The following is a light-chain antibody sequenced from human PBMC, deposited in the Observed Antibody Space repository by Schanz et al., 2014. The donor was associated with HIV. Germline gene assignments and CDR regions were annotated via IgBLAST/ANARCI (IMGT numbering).Light chain of an antibody. CDR2: DVS. CDR1: SSDVGGYNY. CDR3: SSYTTSSPLV. J-gene: IGLJ2*01. Sequence: QSALTQPASVSGSPGQSITISCTGTSSDVGGYNYVSWYQHHPGKAPKLMIYDVSNRPSGVSNRFSGSKSGYTASLTISGLQADDEADYYCSSYTTSSPLVLGGGTKLPV. V-gene: IGLV2-14*03.